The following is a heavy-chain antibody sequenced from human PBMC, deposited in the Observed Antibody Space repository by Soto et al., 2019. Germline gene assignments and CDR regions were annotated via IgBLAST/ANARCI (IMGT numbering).Heavy chain of an antibody. CDR1: GFTFSSYD. CDR3: ARGVAAEYYYYYYGMDV. Sequence: GGSLRLSCAASGFTFSSYDMHWVRQATGKGLEWVSAIGTAGDTYYPGSVKGRFTISRENAKNSLYLQMNSLRAEDTAVYYCARGVAAEYYYYYYGMDVWGQGTTVTVSS. V-gene: IGHV3-13*01. D-gene: IGHD6-13*01. J-gene: IGHJ6*02. CDR2: IGTAGDT.